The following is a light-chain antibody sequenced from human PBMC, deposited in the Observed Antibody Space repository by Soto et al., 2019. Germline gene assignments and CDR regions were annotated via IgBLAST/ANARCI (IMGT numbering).Light chain of an antibody. Sequence: DIQMSHSPSSLSASVVDRVTITFLAAESISRHLNWYQQKPGRAPDLLIYAASTLQNGVPSRFTGSGSGTEFTLTITGLQLEDFATYYCQQDYSTLAAFGQGTRLEIK. J-gene: IGKJ5*01. CDR2: AAS. CDR1: ESISRH. CDR3: QQDYSTLAA. V-gene: IGKV1-39*01.